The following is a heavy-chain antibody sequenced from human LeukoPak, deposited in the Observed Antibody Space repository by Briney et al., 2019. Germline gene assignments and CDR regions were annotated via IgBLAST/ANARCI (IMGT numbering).Heavy chain of an antibody. CDR1: GGTFSSYA. D-gene: IGHD6-19*01. Sequence: SVKVSCKASGGTFSSYAISWVRQAPGQGLEWMGRIIPILGIANYAQKFQGRVTITADKSTSTAYMELSSLRSEDTAVYYCATVWQWLVGRYFDYWGQGTLVAVSS. V-gene: IGHV1-69*04. CDR3: ATVWQWLVGRYFDY. J-gene: IGHJ4*02. CDR2: IIPILGIA.